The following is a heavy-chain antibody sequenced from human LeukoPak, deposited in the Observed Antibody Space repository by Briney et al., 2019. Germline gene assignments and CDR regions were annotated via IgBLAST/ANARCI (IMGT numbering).Heavy chain of an antibody. Sequence: GGSLRLSCAASGFIFSSYGMHWVRQAPGKGLEWVAFIRYDGSNKYYADSVKGRFTISRGNSKNTLYLQMNSLRAEDTAVYYCAKDRGLLIDYWGQGTLVTVSS. CDR3: AKDRGLLIDY. CDR2: IRYDGSNK. J-gene: IGHJ4*02. CDR1: GFIFSSYG. V-gene: IGHV3-30*02.